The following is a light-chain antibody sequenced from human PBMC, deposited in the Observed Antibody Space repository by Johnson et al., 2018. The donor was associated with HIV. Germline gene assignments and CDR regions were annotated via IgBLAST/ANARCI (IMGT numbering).Light chain of an antibody. V-gene: IGLV1-51*02. CDR1: SSNIGNSY. CDR2: ENN. CDR3: GTWDSSLSALYV. Sequence: QSVLTQPPSVSAAPGQKVTISCSGSSSNIGNSYVSWYQQLPGTAPKLLIYENNKRPSGIPDRFSGSKSGTSATLGITGLQTGDEADYYCGTWDSSLSALYVFGTGTKVTGL. J-gene: IGLJ1*01.